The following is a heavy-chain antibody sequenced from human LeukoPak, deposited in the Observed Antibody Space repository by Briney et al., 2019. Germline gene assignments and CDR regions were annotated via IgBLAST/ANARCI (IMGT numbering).Heavy chain of an antibody. V-gene: IGHV4-61*02. J-gene: IGHJ4*02. CDR1: GGSISSGSYY. CDR2: ICTSGST. D-gene: IGHD5-24*01. Sequence: SETLSLTCTVSGGSISSGSYYWSWIRQPAGKGLEWIGRICTSGSTNYNPSLKSRVTISVDTSKNQFSLKLSSVTAADTAVYYCAREGLHVDYWGQGTLVTVSS. CDR3: AREGLHVDY.